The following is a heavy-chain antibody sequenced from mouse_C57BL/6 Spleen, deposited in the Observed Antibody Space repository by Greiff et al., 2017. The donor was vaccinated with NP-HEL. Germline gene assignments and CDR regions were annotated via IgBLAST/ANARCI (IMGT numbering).Heavy chain of an antibody. D-gene: IGHD1-1*01. CDR1: GYTFPSYW. J-gene: IGHJ1*03. CDR2: IDPSDSYP. Sequence: QVQLQQSGAELVMPGASVQLSCKASGYTFPSYWMPWVKPRPGQGLEWIGEIDPSDSYPNYNQKFKGSSTLTVDKSSSTAYMQLSSLTSEDSAVDYCARFDYYGSPWYFDVWGTGTTVTVSS. V-gene: IGHV1-69*01. CDR3: ARFDYYGSPWYFDV.